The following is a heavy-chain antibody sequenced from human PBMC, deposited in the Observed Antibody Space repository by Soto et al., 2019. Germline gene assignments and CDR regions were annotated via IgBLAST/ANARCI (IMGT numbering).Heavy chain of an antibody. D-gene: IGHD3-10*01. CDR3: ARVSGSDAFDI. CDR1: GYTFRNYG. J-gene: IGHJ3*02. V-gene: IGHV1-18*01. CDR2: ISAYNGNT. Sequence: QVQLVQSGAEVKKPGASVKVSCKTSGYTFRNYGICWVRQAPGQGLEWMGWISAYNGNTNYAQKLQGRVTVTSDTSTSTAYMELRSLSSDDTAMYYCARVSGSDAFDIWGQGTVVTVSS.